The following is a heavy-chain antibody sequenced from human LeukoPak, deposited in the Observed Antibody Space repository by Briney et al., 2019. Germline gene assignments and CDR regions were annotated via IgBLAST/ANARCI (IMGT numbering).Heavy chain of an antibody. V-gene: IGHV3-33*01. CDR1: GFTFSNYG. J-gene: IGHJ5*02. CDR2: IWYDGSNK. CDR3: ARSLERDYHGSNYYQNNWFDH. D-gene: IGHD3-10*01. Sequence: PGETLTLSCAPSGFTFSNYGRHWVRQPPAKGLEWVAVIWYDGSNKYYPDPVKSRFIIYSVHSKNTLYVQINSRRAAATAVYYCARSLERDYHGSNYYQNNWFDHWGQGTLVTVSS.